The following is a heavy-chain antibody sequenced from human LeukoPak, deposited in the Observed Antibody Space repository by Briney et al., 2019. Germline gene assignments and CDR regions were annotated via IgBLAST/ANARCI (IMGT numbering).Heavy chain of an antibody. D-gene: IGHD5-18*01. V-gene: IGHV3-43*02. CDR2: ISGDSGST. J-gene: IGHJ6*02. CDR3: AKDTEGYTYGYYYYGMDV. CDR1: GFTFDDYA. Sequence: GGSLRLSCAASGFTFDDYAMHWVRQAPGKGLEWVSLISGDSGSTYYADSVKGRFTISRDNSKNSLYLQMNSLRNDDTALYYCAKDTEGYTYGYYYYGMDVWVQGTTVTVSS.